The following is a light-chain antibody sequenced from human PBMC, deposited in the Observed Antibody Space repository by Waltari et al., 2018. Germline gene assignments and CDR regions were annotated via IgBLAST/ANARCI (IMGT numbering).Light chain of an antibody. J-gene: IGKJ4*01. CDR2: GNT. CDR1: PSGRNL. Sequence: PSHKARPSGRNLLSWDQQKPGPAARLLIYGNTNRASGTPARVRCRWAGTDFSLSISSLEPEDFAVYYCQQRHNWPLTFGGGTKVEIK. V-gene: IGKV3-11*01. CDR3: QQRHNWPLT.